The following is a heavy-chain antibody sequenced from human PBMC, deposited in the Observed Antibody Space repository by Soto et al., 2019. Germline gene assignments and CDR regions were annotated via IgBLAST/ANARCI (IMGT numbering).Heavy chain of an antibody. J-gene: IGHJ3*02. D-gene: IGHD3-3*01. CDR1: GYTFTGYY. V-gene: IGHV1-2*04. CDR2: INPNSGGT. Sequence: ASVKVSCKASGYTFTGYYMHWVRQAPGQGLEWMGWINPNSGGTNYAQKFQGWVTMTRDTSISTAYIELSRLRSDDTAVYYCARVSINGDFWSGYYTGAFDIWGQGTMVTVSS. CDR3: ARVSINGDFWSGYYTGAFDI.